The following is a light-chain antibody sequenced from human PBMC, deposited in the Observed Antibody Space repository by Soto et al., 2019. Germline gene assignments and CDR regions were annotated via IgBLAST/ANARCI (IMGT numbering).Light chain of an antibody. CDR1: ERVLYTSTNRNH. Sequence: DIVMTQSPDSLAVSLGERATFNCKSSERVLYTSTNRNHLAWYQQKPGQPPKLLIYWASTRESGVPDRFSGSESGTDFTLTISSLQAEDAAVYYYQQYFIIPVTFGGGTKVEIK. J-gene: IGKJ4*01. CDR2: WAS. V-gene: IGKV4-1*01. CDR3: QQYFIIPVT.